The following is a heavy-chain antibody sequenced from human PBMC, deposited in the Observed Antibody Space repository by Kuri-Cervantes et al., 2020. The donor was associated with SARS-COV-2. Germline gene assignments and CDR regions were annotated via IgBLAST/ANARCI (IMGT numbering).Heavy chain of an antibody. Sequence: TCEGSGYSFTGYWIAWVRQMPGKGLECMGIIYPGDSDTRYSPSFQGQVTISADKSINTAYLQWSSLKASDTAMYYCARPTRGKLDWGPGTLVTVSS. D-gene: IGHD1-7*01. CDR3: ARPTRGKLD. CDR2: IYPGDSDT. J-gene: IGHJ4*02. V-gene: IGHV5-51*01. CDR1: GYSFTGYW.